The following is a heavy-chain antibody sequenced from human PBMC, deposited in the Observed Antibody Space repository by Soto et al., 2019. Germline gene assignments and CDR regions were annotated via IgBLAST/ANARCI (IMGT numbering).Heavy chain of an antibody. D-gene: IGHD3-16*02. CDR3: ARDRTSYRPPYYYYYGMDV. J-gene: IGHJ6*02. Sequence: SGGSLRLSCAASGFTFSSYWMSWVRQAPGKGLEWVANIKQDGSEKYYVDSVKGRFTISRDNAKNSLYLQMNSLRAEDTAVYYCARDRTSYRPPYYYYYGMDVWGQGTTLTVSS. CDR2: IKQDGSEK. V-gene: IGHV3-7*01. CDR1: GFTFSSYW.